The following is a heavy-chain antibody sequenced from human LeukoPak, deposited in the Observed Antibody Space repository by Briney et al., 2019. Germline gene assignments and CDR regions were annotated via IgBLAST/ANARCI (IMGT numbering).Heavy chain of an antibody. CDR2: IPYDGSDK. V-gene: IGHV3-30*04. CDR1: EFTFSAYA. J-gene: IGHJ4*02. Sequence: GRSLRLSCAASEFTFSAYAMHWVRQAPGKGLEWVAVIPYDGSDKYYADSVKGRFTISRDNSKNTLYLQMNSLRVEDTAVYYCLRGDRRDYWGQGTLVTVSS. CDR3: LRGDRRDY.